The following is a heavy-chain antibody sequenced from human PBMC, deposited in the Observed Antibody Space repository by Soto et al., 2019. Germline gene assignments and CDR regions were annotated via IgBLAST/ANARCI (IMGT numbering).Heavy chain of an antibody. Sequence: EVQLVESGGGLVKPGGSLRLSCAASGFTFSNAWMSWVRQVPGKGLEWVGRIKSKTDGGTRDYAAPVKGRFTISREDSKKTLHLQMNSLKAEDTGVYYCTRGSYQGNYYYYGMDVWGQGTTVTVSS. CDR3: TRGSYQGNYYYYGMDV. CDR1: GFTFSNAW. CDR2: IKSKTDGGTR. D-gene: IGHD1-26*01. V-gene: IGHV3-15*01. J-gene: IGHJ6*02.